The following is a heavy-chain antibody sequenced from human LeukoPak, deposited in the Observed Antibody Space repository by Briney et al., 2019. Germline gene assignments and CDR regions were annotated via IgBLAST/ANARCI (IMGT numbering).Heavy chain of an antibody. V-gene: IGHV4-61*01. D-gene: IGHD4-23*01. Sequence: PSETLSLTRTVSGGSVSSGNYYWSWIRPPPGKGLEWVGYIYYSGSTNYNPSLKRRVTITVDTYKNQFSLKLSAVTAADTAVYYCARKGTRWDYWGQGTLVTVSS. CDR3: ARKGTRWDY. CDR2: IYYSGST. J-gene: IGHJ4*02. CDR1: GGSVSSGNYY.